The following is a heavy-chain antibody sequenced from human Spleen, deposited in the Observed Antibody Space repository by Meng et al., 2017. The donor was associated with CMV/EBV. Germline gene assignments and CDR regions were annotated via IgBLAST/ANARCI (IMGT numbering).Heavy chain of an antibody. CDR1: GYTFTAFY. CDR2: INPSGGGT. V-gene: IGHV1-46*01. CDR3: ARDQTGSKGHMAV. J-gene: IGHJ6*02. Sequence: ASVKVSCKASGYTFTAFYMHWVRQAPGQGLEWVGIINPSGGGTTYAQKFQGRVTMTRDTSTNTVYMELNSLRSEDTAVYYCARDQTGSKGHMAVWGQGTTVTVSS. D-gene: IGHD1-14*01.